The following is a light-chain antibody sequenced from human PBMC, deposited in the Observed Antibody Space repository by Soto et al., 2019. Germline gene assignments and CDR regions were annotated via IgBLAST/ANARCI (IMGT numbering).Light chain of an antibody. Sequence: EIVLTQSPGTLSLSPGVGVTLSCRASQRISSSYLAWYQQKPGQAPRLLIYAASSRATGIPDRFSGSVSGTVFTLTISTLEPEEFAVYYGQQYGTAVNPPITFGPGTRLEIK. J-gene: IGKJ5*01. V-gene: IGKV3-20*01. CDR3: QQYGTAVNPPIT. CDR2: AAS. CDR1: QRISSSY.